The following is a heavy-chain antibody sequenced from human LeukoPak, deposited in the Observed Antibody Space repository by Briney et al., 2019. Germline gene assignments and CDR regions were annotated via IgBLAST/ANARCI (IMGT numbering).Heavy chain of an antibody. CDR3: VRGGESTWS. D-gene: IGHD2-15*01. CDR2: INNDGSGT. V-gene: IGHV3-74*01. CDR1: GFTFSSYW. Sequence: PGGSLRLSCAASGFTFSSYWMHWVRQAPGKGPVWVSRINNDGSGTTYADSVKGRFTISGDDAKNTLYLQMNSLRAEDTAVYYCVRGGESTWSWGQGTLVTVSS. J-gene: IGHJ5*02.